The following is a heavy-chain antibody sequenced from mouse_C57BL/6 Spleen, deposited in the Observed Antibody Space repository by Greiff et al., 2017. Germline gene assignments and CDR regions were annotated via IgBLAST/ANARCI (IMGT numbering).Heavy chain of an antibody. CDR1: GFTFSDYY. D-gene: IGHD1-1*01. V-gene: IGHV5-16*01. CDR2: INYDGSST. CDR3: ARGGGSSFPFAY. Sequence: DVHLVESEGGLVQPGSSMKLSCTASGFTFSDYYMAWVRQVPEKGLEWVANINYDGSSTYYLDSLKSRFIISRDNAKNILYLQMSSLKSEDTATYYCARGGGSSFPFAYWGQGTLVTVSA. J-gene: IGHJ3*01.